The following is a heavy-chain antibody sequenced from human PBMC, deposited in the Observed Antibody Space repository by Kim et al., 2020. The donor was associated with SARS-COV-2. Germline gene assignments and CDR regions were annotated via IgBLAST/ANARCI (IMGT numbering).Heavy chain of an antibody. CDR3: ARAFTMVRGVE. Sequence: GGSLRLSCAASGFTFSSYSMNWVRQAPGKGLEWVSSISSSSYIYYADSVKGRFTISRDNAKNSLYLQMNSLRAEDTAVYYCARAFTMVRGVEGGQGTLVTVSS. J-gene: IGHJ4*02. D-gene: IGHD3-10*01. CDR1: GFTFSSYS. V-gene: IGHV3-21*01. CDR2: ISSSSYI.